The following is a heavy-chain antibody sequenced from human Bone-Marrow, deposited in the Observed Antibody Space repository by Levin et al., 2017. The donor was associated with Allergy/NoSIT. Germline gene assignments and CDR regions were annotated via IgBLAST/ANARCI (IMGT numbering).Heavy chain of an antibody. J-gene: IGHJ2*01. CDR1: GFTFSSFD. V-gene: IGHV3-13*01. D-gene: IGHD1-7*01. Sequence: GESLKISCAASGFTFSSFDMHWVRQVPGETLEWVSAIGTEDDSFYPGSVKGRFTISRENAKNSLYLQMNSLTAGDTAVYYCARGPLKRGITETRGYFDLWGRGTLVTVSS. CDR2: IGTEDDS. CDR3: ARGPLKRGITETRGYFDL.